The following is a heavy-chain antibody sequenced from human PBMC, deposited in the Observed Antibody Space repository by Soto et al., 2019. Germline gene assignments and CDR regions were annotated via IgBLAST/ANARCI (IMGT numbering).Heavy chain of an antibody. D-gene: IGHD5-18*01. CDR2: IRGSDGRT. V-gene: IGHV3-23*01. J-gene: IGHJ4*02. CDR1: GFTFSDHA. CDR3: ANLHTASYDY. Sequence: XGSLRLSCAAAGFTFSDHAMSWVRQAPGKGLEWVSAIRGSDGRTYYADSVKGRFTISRDNSRNTLYLQMNSLTAEDTAVYYCANLHTASYDYWGLGTLVTVSS.